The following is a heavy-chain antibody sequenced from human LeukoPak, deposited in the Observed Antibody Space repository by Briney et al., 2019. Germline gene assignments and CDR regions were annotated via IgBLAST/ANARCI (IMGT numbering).Heavy chain of an antibody. V-gene: IGHV4-34*01. J-gene: IGHJ4*02. CDR1: GGSFSGYY. D-gene: IGHD6-6*01. CDR3: ASFDIAAPGIDY. Sequence: MASETPSLTCAVYGGSFSGYYWSWIRQPPGKGLEWIGEINHSGSTNYNPSLKSRVTISVDTSKNQFSLKLSSVTAADTAVYYCASFDIAAPGIDYWGQGTLVTVSS. CDR2: INHSGST.